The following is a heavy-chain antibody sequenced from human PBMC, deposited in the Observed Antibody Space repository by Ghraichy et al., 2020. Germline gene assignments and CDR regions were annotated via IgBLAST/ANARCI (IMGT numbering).Heavy chain of an antibody. CDR3: ARGGSDCSGGSCYLIYYFDY. D-gene: IGHD2-15*01. CDR2: ISSDGSNK. CDR1: GFTFSTYS. Sequence: GGSLRLSCAASGFTFSTYSMHWVRQAPGKGLEWVAVISSDGSNKYYADSVKGRFTISRDNSQNTLYLQIHSLRAEDTAVHYCARGGSDCSGGSCYLIYYFDYWGQGTLVTVSS. V-gene: IGHV3-30-3*01. J-gene: IGHJ4*02.